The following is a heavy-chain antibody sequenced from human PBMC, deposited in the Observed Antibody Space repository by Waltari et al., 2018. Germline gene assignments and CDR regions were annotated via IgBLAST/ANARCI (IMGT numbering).Heavy chain of an antibody. J-gene: IGHJ3*02. CDR2: IGGSGGST. V-gene: IGHV3-23*04. Sequence: EVQLVESGGGLVQPGGSLRLSCAASGFTFSSYAMSWVRQAPGKGLEGASVIGGSGGSTYYADSVKGRFTISRENSKNTLYLQMNSLRAEDTAVYYCAKDQPPFGAFDIWGQGTMVTVSS. D-gene: IGHD3-3*01. CDR1: GFTFSSYA. CDR3: AKDQPPFGAFDI.